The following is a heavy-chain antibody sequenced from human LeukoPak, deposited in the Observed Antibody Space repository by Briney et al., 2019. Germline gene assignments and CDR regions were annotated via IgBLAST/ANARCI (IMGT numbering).Heavy chain of an antibody. V-gene: IGHV4-34*01. D-gene: IGHD2-2*01. Sequence: PSETLSLTCAVYGGSFSGYYWSWIRQPPGKGLEWIGEINHSGSTNYNPSLKSRVTISVDTSKNQFSLRLNSVTVADSAVYYCASTNCSSARCYGANWFDPWGQGTLVTVSS. CDR1: GGSFSGYY. CDR2: INHSGST. J-gene: IGHJ5*02. CDR3: ASTNCSSARCYGANWFDP.